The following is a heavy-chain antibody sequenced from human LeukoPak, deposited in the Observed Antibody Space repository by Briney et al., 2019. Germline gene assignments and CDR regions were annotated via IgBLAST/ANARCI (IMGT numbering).Heavy chain of an antibody. CDR1: GFTFDDYG. V-gene: IGHV3-23*01. D-gene: IGHD6-19*01. J-gene: IGHJ3*02. CDR3: AKGRQWLVLDAFDI. CDR2: TSGSGGST. Sequence: GGSLRLSCAASGFTFDDYGMSWVRQAPGKGLEWVSATSGSGGSTYYADSVKGRFTISRDNSKNTLYLQMNSLRAEDTAVYHCAKGRQWLVLDAFDIWGQGTLVTVSS.